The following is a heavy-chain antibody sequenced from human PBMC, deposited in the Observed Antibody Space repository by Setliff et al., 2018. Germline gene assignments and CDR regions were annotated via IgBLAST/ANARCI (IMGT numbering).Heavy chain of an antibody. Sequence: GGSLRLSCAASGFTFSSYAMSWVRQAPGKGLEWVSAISGSGDATYYADSVKGRFTISRDNSKNTLFLEMNSLRTEDTAVYYCAKGQGQYYDSSGYYGRVLDYWGQGTLVTVSS. J-gene: IGHJ4*02. D-gene: IGHD3-22*01. CDR3: AKGQGQYYDSSGYYGRVLDY. V-gene: IGHV3-23*01. CDR2: ISGSGDAT. CDR1: GFTFSSYA.